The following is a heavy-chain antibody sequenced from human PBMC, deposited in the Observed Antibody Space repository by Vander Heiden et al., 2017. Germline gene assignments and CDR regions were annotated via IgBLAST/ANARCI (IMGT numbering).Heavy chain of an antibody. J-gene: IGHJ3*02. V-gene: IGHV3-20*01. CDR2: INWNGGST. D-gene: IGHD3-22*01. Sequence: EVQLVESGGGGVRPGGSLRLSCAASGFTFDDYGMGWVRQAPGKGLEWVSGINWNGGSTGYADSVKGRFTISRDNAKNSLYLQMNSLRAEDTALYHCARGRYSSGYYDAFDIWGQGTMVTVSS. CDR3: ARGRYSSGYYDAFDI. CDR1: GFTFDDYG.